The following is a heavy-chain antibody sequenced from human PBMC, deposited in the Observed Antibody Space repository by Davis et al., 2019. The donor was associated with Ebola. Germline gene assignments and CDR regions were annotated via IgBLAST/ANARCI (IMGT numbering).Heavy chain of an antibody. CDR3: ARDWDAVTTSGGLFYYYYGMDV. D-gene: IGHD4-11*01. CDR2: ISYDDSNT. Sequence: GESLKISCAASGFTFSRFAMHWVRQTPDKGLEWVAVISYDDSNTYYADSVRGRFTVSRDSSKNTLYLQMNSLRAEDTAVYYCARDWDAVTTSGGLFYYYYGMDVWGQGTTVTVSS. CDR1: GFTFSRFA. J-gene: IGHJ6*02. V-gene: IGHV3-30-3*01.